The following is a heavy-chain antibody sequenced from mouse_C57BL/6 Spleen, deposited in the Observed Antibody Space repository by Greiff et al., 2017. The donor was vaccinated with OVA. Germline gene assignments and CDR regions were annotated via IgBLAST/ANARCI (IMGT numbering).Heavy chain of an antibody. CDR2: ISAGGSYT. CDR3: ARDGAFFFAY. Sequence: EVKVVESGGGLVKPGGSLKLSCAASGFTFSSYAMSWVRQTPEKRLEWVATISAGGSYTNYPDTVKGGFTISRDNAKNNLYLQMSHLKSEDTAMYYCARDGAFFFAYWGQGTLVTVSA. V-gene: IGHV5-4*01. D-gene: IGHD3-1*01. CDR1: GFTFSSYA. J-gene: IGHJ3*01.